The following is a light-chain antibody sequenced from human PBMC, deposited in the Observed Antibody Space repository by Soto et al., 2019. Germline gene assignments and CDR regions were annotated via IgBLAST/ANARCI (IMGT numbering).Light chain of an antibody. Sequence: DIEMTQSPSTLSAYVGDRVTITCRASQTIYDWLAWYQQKPGQAPKLLIYKASSLESGVPLRFSGSGSGTEFTLTISSLQPDDGATYYCQQYNDVFTFGPGTKVQIK. J-gene: IGKJ3*01. V-gene: IGKV1-5*03. CDR1: QTIYDW. CDR3: QQYNDVFT. CDR2: KAS.